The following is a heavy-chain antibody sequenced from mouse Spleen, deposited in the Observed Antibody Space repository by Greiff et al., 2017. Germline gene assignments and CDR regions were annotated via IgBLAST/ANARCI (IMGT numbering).Heavy chain of an antibody. CDR2: INPNNGGT. V-gene: IGHV1-18*01. CDR1: GYTFTDYN. CDR3: ARRGEENAMDY. J-gene: IGHJ4*01. Sequence: EVHLVESGPELVKPGASVKIPCKASGYTFTDYNMDWVKQSHGKSLEWIGDINPNNGGTIYNQKFKGKATLTVDKSSSTAYMELRSLTSEDTAVYYCARRGEENAMDYWGQGTSVTVSS.